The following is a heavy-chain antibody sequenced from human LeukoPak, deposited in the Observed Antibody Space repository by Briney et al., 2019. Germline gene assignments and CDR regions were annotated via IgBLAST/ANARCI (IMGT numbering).Heavy chain of an antibody. J-gene: IGHJ4*02. D-gene: IGHD2-15*01. CDR3: TKNAGRGRPSDL. V-gene: IGHV4-59*02. CDR2: VYQSNIA. CDR1: GGSVSDNY. Sequence: SETLSLTCTVSGGSVSDNYWSCIPQPPGKGLEWIAYVYQSNIATYNPSLSGRGTISLDTSKNQVSLKLRSVTPADTAIYYCTKNAGRGRPSDLWGQGTLVTVFS.